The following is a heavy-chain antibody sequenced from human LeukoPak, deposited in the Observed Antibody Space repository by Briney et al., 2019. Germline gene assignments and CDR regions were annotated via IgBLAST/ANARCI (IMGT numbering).Heavy chain of an antibody. V-gene: IGHV1-8*01. D-gene: IGHD3-10*01. Sequence: ASVKVSCKASGYTFSSYDITWVRQAPGQGLEWMGWMNPNSGNTGYAQKFQGRVTMTRNTSISTAYMELSSLRSEDTAVYYCARGYYGSGSSDYWGQGTLVTVSS. CDR2: MNPNSGNT. CDR1: GYTFSSYD. CDR3: ARGYYGSGSSDY. J-gene: IGHJ4*02.